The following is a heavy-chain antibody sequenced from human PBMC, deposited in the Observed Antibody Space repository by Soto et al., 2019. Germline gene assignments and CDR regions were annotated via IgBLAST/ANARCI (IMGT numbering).Heavy chain of an antibody. V-gene: IGHV3-23*01. D-gene: IGHD3-10*01. CDR3: AKTSAVRGVREIDY. Sequence: HPGGSLRLSCAASGFTFSSYAMSWVRQAPGKGLEWVSAISGSGGSTYYADSVKGRFTISRDNSKNTLYLQMNSLRAEDTAVYYCAKTSAVRGVREIDYWGQGTLVTVSS. J-gene: IGHJ4*02. CDR2: ISGSGGST. CDR1: GFTFSSYA.